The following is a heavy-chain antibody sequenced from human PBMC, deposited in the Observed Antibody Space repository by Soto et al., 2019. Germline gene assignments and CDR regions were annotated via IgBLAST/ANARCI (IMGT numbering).Heavy chain of an antibody. CDR1: GFTFSSYG. V-gene: IGHV3-30*03. D-gene: IGHD3-10*01. Sequence: PGGSLSLSCAASGFTFSSYGMHWVRQAPGKGLEWVAVISYDGSNKYYADSVKGRFTISRDNSKNTLYLQMNSLRAEDTAVYYCAILRGDYFDYWGQGTLVTVSS. J-gene: IGHJ4*02. CDR3: AILRGDYFDY. CDR2: ISYDGSNK.